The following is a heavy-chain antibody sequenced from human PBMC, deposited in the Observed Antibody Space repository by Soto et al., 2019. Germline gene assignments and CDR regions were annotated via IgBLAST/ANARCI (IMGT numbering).Heavy chain of an antibody. CDR2: ISAYNGNT. CDR3: ARDHMTTLTTYGMDV. J-gene: IGHJ6*02. CDR1: GYTFTNYG. D-gene: IGHD4-17*01. Sequence: ASVKVSCKASGYTFTNYGIIWVRQAPGQGLEWMGWISAYNGNTNYAQKLQGRVTMTTDTSTSTVYMELRSLRSDDTAVYYCARDHMTTLTTYGMDVWGQGTTVTVSS. V-gene: IGHV1-18*01.